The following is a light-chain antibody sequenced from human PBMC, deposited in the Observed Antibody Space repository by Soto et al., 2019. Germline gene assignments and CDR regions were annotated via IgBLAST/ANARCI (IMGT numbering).Light chain of an antibody. CDR3: QQFGSSPLT. CDR2: DAS. J-gene: IGKJ4*01. CDR1: QSVSSSY. Sequence: IVLAQSPVTLSVSPGERATLSCRSSQSVSSSYLAWYQQKPGQAPRLLIYDASNRATGIPDRFSGSGSGTDFTLTISRLEPEDFAVYYCQQFGSSPLTFGGGTKVDIK. V-gene: IGKV3-20*01.